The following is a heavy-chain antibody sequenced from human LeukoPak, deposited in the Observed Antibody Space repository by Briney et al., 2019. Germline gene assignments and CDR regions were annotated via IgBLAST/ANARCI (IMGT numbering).Heavy chain of an antibody. Sequence: PSETLSLTCAVYGGSFSGYYWSWIRQPLGKGLEWIGEINHSGSTNYNPSLKSRVTISVDTSKNQFSLKLSSVTAADTAVYYCASGVAFDYWGQGTLVTVSS. J-gene: IGHJ4*02. CDR2: INHSGST. CDR1: GGSFSGYY. CDR3: ASGVAFDY. D-gene: IGHD5-12*01. V-gene: IGHV4-34*01.